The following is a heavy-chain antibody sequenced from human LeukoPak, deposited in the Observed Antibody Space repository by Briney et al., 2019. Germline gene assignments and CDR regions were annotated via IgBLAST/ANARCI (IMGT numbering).Heavy chain of an antibody. CDR3: ARGSSSFVY. J-gene: IGHJ4*02. D-gene: IGHD6-13*01. CDR1: GGSISSGSYY. CDR2: IYTSGST. Sequence: SQTLSLTCTVSGGSISSGSYYWSWIRQPAGKGLEWIGRIYTSGSTNYNPSLKSRVTISVDTSKNQFSLKLSSVTAADTAVYYCARGSSSFVYWGQGTLITVSS. V-gene: IGHV4-61*02.